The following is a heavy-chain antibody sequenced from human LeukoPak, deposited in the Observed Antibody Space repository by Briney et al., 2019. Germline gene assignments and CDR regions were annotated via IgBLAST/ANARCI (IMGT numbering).Heavy chain of an antibody. J-gene: IGHJ4*02. CDR1: GFTFSSYA. Sequence: GGSLRLSRAASGFTFSSYAMSWVRQAPGKGLEWVSAISGSGGSTYYADSVKGRFTISRDNSKNTLYLQMNSLRAEDTAVYYCAKGTERSTSCYADYWGQGTLVTVSS. V-gene: IGHV3-23*01. CDR2: ISGSGGST. CDR3: AKGTERSTSCYADY. D-gene: IGHD2-2*01.